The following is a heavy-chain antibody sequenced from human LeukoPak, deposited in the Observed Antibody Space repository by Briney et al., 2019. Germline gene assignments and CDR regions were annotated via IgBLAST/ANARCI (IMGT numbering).Heavy chain of an antibody. Sequence: GGTLRLSCAASGFTFSNYGMSWARQAPGKGLEWVSLLSGSGGSTYYADSVKGRFTISRDNSKNSLYLQMNSLKTEDTAVYYCTRHGSEEPTRPTQPNYYYYYMNVWGKGTTVTVSS. V-gene: IGHV3-23*01. CDR1: GFTFSNYG. D-gene: IGHD6-6*01. CDR2: LSGSGGST. CDR3: TRHGSEEPTRPTQPNYYYYYMNV. J-gene: IGHJ6*03.